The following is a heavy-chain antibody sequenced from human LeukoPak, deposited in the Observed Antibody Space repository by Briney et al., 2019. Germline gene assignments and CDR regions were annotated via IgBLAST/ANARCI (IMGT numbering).Heavy chain of an antibody. Sequence: ASVKVSCKASGYTFTSYGISWVRQAPGQGLEWMGWISAYNGNTNYAQKLQGRVTMTTDTSTSTAYMELRSLRSDDTAVYYCAIGVTGDPLYYYYMDLGGKRTTVTVSS. CDR3: AIGVTGDPLYYYYMDL. J-gene: IGHJ6*03. CDR1: GYTFTSYG. CDR2: ISAYNGNT. D-gene: IGHD7-27*01. V-gene: IGHV1-18*01.